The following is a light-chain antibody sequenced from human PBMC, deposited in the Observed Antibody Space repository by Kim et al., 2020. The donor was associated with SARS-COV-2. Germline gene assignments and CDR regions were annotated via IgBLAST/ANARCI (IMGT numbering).Light chain of an antibody. V-gene: IGKV1-27*01. CDR1: QGISNY. J-gene: IGKJ4*01. CDR3: QKYNSAPPLT. Sequence: SLGDRVTITCRASQGISNYLAWYQQKPGKVPKLLIYAASTLQSGVPSRFSGSGSGTDFTLTISSLQPEDVATYYCQKYNSAPPLTFGGGTKVDIK. CDR2: AAS.